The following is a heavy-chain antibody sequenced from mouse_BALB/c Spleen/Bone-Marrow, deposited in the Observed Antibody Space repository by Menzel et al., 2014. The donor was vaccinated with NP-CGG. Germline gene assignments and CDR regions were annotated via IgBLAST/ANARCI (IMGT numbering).Heavy chain of an antibody. CDR2: VWAGGTT. CDR1: GFSLTTYG. V-gene: IGHV2-9*02. J-gene: IGHJ2*01. CDR3: ATTMITAFDY. Sequence: VQLVESGPGLVAPSQSLSITCTVSGFSLTTYGVHWVRQPPGKGLEWLGVVWAGGTTNYNSALMSRLSISKDNSKSQVFLKMNSLQTDDTAMYYCATTMITAFDYWGQGTTLTVSS. D-gene: IGHD2-4*01.